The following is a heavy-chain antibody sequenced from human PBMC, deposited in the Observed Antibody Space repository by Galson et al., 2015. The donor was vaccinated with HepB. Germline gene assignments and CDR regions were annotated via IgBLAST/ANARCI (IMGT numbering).Heavy chain of an antibody. D-gene: IGHD3-10*01. CDR1: GFTFSSYA. Sequence: SLRLSCAASGFTFSSYAMSWVRQAPGKGLEWVSAISGSGGSTYYADSVKGRFTISRDNSKNTLYLQMNSLRAEDTAVYYCAKDRDGHALLWFGELFSLPHWGQGTLVTVSS. V-gene: IGHV3-23*01. J-gene: IGHJ4*02. CDR2: ISGSGGST. CDR3: AKDRDGHALLWFGELFSLPH.